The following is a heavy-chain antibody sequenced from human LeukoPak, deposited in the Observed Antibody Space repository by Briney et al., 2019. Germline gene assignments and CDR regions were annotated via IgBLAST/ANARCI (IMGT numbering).Heavy chain of an antibody. CDR3: AKSDPYGDSLIEI. J-gene: IGHJ4*02. CDR1: GFTFSGYA. D-gene: IGHD4-17*01. CDR2: ISSTGGTI. V-gene: IGHV3-48*03. Sequence: GGSLRLSCAASGFTFSGYAMNWVRQAPGKGLEWLSHISSTGGTIYYADSVKGRLTVSRDNAKNSLYLQMNSLRAEDTAVYYCAKSDPYGDSLIEIWGQGALVTVSS.